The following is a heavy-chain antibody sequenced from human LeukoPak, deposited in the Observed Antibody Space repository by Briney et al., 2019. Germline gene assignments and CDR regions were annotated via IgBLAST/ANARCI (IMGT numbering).Heavy chain of an antibody. Sequence: ASVKVSCKASGYTFTDYYMHWARQAPGQGLEWMEWINPNSGGTSYAQKFQGRVTMTRDTSISTAYMELSRLRSDDTAVYYCARGGIVASTTASFDYWGQGTLVTVSS. CDR3: ARGGIVASTTASFDY. J-gene: IGHJ4*02. CDR1: GYTFTDYY. V-gene: IGHV1-2*02. D-gene: IGHD5-12*01. CDR2: INPNSGGT.